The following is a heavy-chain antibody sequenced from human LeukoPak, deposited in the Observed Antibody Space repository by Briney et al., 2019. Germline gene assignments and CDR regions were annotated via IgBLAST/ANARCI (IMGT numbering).Heavy chain of an antibody. CDR3: ARGLWSAHRREYYFDS. Sequence: ASVNVSCTASGYTFTNYAVNWLRQAPGQRLEWMGWINAGNGDTKFSQNYQARVTITRDASASTAYMELSSLTSEDTAVYFCARGLWSAHRREYYFDSWGQGTLVTVSS. V-gene: IGHV1-3*01. CDR2: INAGNGDT. D-gene: IGHD3-3*01. CDR1: GYTFTNYA. J-gene: IGHJ4*02.